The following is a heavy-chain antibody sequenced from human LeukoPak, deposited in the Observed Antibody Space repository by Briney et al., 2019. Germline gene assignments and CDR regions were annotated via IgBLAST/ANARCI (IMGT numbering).Heavy chain of an antibody. V-gene: IGHV3-30*03. CDR1: GFIFSRYG. CDR3: ARSARGIIFDV. CDR2: VSYDGTET. J-gene: IGHJ6*04. D-gene: IGHD3-10*01. Sequence: GGSLRLSCAASGFIFSRYGMHWVRQAPGKGLEWVAVVSYDGTETKYADSVKGRLNLSRDNSKNTVYLQMNSLTFEDTAVYYCARSARGIIFDVWGKGTTVIVSS.